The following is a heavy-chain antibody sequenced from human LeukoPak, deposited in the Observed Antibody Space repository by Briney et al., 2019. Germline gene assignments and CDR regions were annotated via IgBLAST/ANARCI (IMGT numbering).Heavy chain of an antibody. Sequence: PGGSLRLSCAASGFTFSNAWMSWVRQAPGKGLEWVAVISYDGSNKHYADSVKGRFTISRDNYENTLNLQMNSLKPEDTAVYYCARDRGGRGNSYTYFDYWGQGTLVTVSS. CDR1: GFTFSNAW. J-gene: IGHJ4*02. CDR3: ARDRGGRGNSYTYFDY. D-gene: IGHD5-18*01. V-gene: IGHV3-30-3*01. CDR2: ISYDGSNK.